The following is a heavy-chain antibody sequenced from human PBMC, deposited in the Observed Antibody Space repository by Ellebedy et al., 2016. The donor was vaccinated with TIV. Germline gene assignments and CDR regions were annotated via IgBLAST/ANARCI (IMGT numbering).Heavy chain of an antibody. CDR3: ARRSSGYCVGVKCTTDFDF. Sequence: GGSLRLXXAASGLSLSRSAMSWVRQAPGKGLVWVSRINNDGTATTYADSVKGRFTISRDNTKNTLYLQMNSLRAEDTGVYYCARRSSGYCVGVKCTTDFDFWGQGTLVTVSS. CDR1: GLSLSRSA. CDR2: INNDGTAT. V-gene: IGHV3-74*01. D-gene: IGHD2-2*03. J-gene: IGHJ4*02.